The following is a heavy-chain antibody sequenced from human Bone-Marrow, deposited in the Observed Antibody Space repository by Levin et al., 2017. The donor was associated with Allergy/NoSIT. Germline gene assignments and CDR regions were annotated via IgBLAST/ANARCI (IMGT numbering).Heavy chain of an antibody. Sequence: GESLKISCAASGFTFSSYAMSWVRQAPGKGLEWVSSISGSGTITHYAESVKGRFTISRDLSKNMLLLQMNSLRAEDTAIYFGAKEGLAVAGYYFDSWGQGPLVTVSS. CDR3: AKEGLAVAGYYFDS. V-gene: IGHV3-23*01. J-gene: IGHJ4*02. D-gene: IGHD6-19*01. CDR2: ISGSGTIT. CDR1: GFTFSSYA.